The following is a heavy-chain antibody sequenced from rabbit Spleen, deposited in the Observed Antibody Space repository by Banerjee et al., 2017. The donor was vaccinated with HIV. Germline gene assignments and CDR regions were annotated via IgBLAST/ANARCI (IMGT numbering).Heavy chain of an antibody. Sequence: QEQLVESGGGLVQPGGSLKLSCKASGFDFSTYGVSWVRQGPGKGLEWIGYIDPIFGTTDYASWVNGRFTISSDNAQNTVDLQMSGLTAADTATYFCARAGYAGYGYANFRDYYGMDLWGPGTLVTVS. CDR2: IDPIFGTT. J-gene: IGHJ6*01. D-gene: IGHD6-1*01. CDR3: ARAGYAGYGYANFRDYYGMDL. V-gene: IGHV1S47*01. CDR1: GFDFSTYG.